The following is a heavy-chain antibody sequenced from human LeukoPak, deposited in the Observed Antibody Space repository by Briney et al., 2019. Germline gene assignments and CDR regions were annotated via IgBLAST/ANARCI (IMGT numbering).Heavy chain of an antibody. CDR3: ARDEGHYYGSGSIDY. CDR2: IKQDGSGK. D-gene: IGHD3-10*01. V-gene: IGHV3-7*01. CDR1: GFTFSSYW. J-gene: IGHJ4*02. Sequence: GGSLRLSCAASGFTFSSYWMSWVRQAPGKGLEWVANIKQDGSGKYYVDSVKGRFTISRGNAKNSLYLQMNSLRAEDTAVYYCARDEGHYYGSGSIDYWGQGTLVTVSS.